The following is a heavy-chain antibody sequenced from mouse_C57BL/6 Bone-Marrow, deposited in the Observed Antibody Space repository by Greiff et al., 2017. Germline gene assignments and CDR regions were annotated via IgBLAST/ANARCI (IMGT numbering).Heavy chain of an antibody. Sequence: VQLQQPGAELVKPGASVKMSCKASGYTFTSYWITWVKQRPGQGLEWIGDIYPGSGSTNYNEKFKSKATLTVDTSSSTAYMQLSSLTSEDSAVYYCARYGDDYDNFAYWGQGTLVTVSA. CDR2: IYPGSGST. CDR3: ARYGDDYDNFAY. J-gene: IGHJ3*01. CDR1: GYTFTSYW. D-gene: IGHD2-4*01. V-gene: IGHV1-55*01.